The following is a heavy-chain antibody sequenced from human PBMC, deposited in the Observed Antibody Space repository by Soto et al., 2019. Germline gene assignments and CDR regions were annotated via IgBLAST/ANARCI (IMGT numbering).Heavy chain of an antibody. V-gene: IGHV4-30-2*01. J-gene: IGHJ4*02. CDR1: GGYISSGGYS. CDR3: AGGIAARPLGY. D-gene: IGHD6-25*01. CDR2: IYHSGST. Sequence: QLQLQESGSGLVKPSQTLSLTCAVSGGYISSGGYSWSWIRQPPGKGLEWIGYIYHSGSTYYNPSLNSRVTIPLDRTKTQSSRKVSSVTPADTAGYYCAGGIAARPLGYWCQGTLVTVPS.